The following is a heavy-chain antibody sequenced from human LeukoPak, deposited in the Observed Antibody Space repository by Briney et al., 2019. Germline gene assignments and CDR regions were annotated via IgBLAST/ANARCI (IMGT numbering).Heavy chain of an antibody. CDR1: GFTFGDYW. D-gene: IGHD5-24*01. J-gene: IGHJ6*03. Sequence: GGSLRLSCAASGFTFGDYWMNWVRQAPGKGLEWVANIKQGGSDKAYVDSVRGRFTISRDNAKNSLYLQMNSLRAEDTAVYYCAKVRDRRDGYNFYFYYYMDVWGKGTTVTVSS. CDR2: IKQGGSDK. CDR3: AKVRDRRDGYNFYFYYYMDV. V-gene: IGHV3-7*01.